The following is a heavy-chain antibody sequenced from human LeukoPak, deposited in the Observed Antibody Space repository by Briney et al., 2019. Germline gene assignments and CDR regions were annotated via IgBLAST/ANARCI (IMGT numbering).Heavy chain of an antibody. CDR1: GFTFSGSA. Sequence: GGSLRLSCGASGFTFSGSAMHWVRQASGKGLEWVGRIRSKANSYATAYAASVKGRFTISRDDSKNTAYLQMNSLKTEDTAVYYCTRLYNWNYDGRDYYYYMDVWGKGTTVTVSS. CDR3: TRLYNWNYDGRDYYYYMDV. CDR2: IRSKANSYAT. V-gene: IGHV3-73*01. J-gene: IGHJ6*03. D-gene: IGHD1-7*01.